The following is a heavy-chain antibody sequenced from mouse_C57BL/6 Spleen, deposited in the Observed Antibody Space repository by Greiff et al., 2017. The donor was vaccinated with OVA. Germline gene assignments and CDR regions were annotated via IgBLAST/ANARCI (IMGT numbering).Heavy chain of an antibody. Sequence: EVKLEESGPGLVKPSQSLSLTCSVTGYSITSGYYWNWIRQFPGNKLEWMGYISYDGSNNYNPSLKNRISITRDTSKNQFFLKLNSVTTEDTATYYCARGYDYDYFDYWGQGTTLTVSS. J-gene: IGHJ2*01. V-gene: IGHV3-6*01. CDR2: ISYDGSN. CDR1: GYSITSGYY. D-gene: IGHD2-4*01. CDR3: ARGYDYDYFDY.